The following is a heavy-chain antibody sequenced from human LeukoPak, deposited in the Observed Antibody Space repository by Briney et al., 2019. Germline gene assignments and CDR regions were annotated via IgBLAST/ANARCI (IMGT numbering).Heavy chain of an antibody. D-gene: IGHD3-10*01. V-gene: IGHV3-23*01. CDR2: ISGSGGST. Sequence: GGSLRLSCAASGFTFSSYAMSWVRQAPGKGLEWVSAISGSGGSTYYADSVKGRFTICRDNSKNTLYLQMNSLRAEGKAVYYCSKSLLFGELFSLSPPTPDFLGQGTLV. CDR1: GFTFSSYA. CDR3: SKSLLFGELFSLSPPTPDF. J-gene: IGHJ4*02.